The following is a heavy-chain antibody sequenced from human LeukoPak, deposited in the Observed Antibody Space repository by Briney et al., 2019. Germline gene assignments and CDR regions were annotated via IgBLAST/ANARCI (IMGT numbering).Heavy chain of an antibody. CDR1: GGSISGYY. V-gene: IGHV4-59*01. J-gene: IGHJ4*02. CDR2: IYYSGST. D-gene: IGHD6-6*01. Sequence: SETLSLTCTVSGGSISGYYWSWIRQPPGKGLEWIGYIYYSGSTNYNPSLKSRVTISVDTSKNQFSLKLSSVTAEDTAVYYCARGRYSSSSRGFDYWGQGTLVTVSS. CDR3: ARGRYSSSSRGFDY.